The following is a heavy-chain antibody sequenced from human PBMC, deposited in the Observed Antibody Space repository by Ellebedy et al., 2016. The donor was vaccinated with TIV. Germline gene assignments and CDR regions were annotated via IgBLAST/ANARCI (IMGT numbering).Heavy chain of an antibody. V-gene: IGHV5-10-1*01. Sequence: GESLKISCKGSGYSFTSYWISWVRQMPGKGLEWMGRIDPSDSYTNYSPSFQGHVTISADKSISTAYLQWSSLKASDTAMYYCALGDYYYYGMDVWGQGTTVTVSS. D-gene: IGHD4-17*01. J-gene: IGHJ6*02. CDR1: GYSFTSYW. CDR3: ALGDYYYYGMDV. CDR2: IDPSDSYT.